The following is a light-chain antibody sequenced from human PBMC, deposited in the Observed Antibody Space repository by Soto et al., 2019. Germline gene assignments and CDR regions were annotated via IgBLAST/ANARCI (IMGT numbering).Light chain of an antibody. V-gene: IGKV3-20*01. CDR3: QQYGSSRWT. CDR1: QSVSSSY. Sequence: EIVLTQSPGTLSLSPGERATLSCRDSQSVSSSYLAWYQQKPGQAPRLLIYGASSRATGIPDRFSGSGSGTDFTLTISRLEPEDFAVYYCQQYGSSRWTFGQGTKV. CDR2: GAS. J-gene: IGKJ1*01.